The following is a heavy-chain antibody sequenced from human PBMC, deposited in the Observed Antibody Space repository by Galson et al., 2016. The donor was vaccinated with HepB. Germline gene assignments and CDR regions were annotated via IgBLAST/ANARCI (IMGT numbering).Heavy chain of an antibody. Sequence: SVKVSCKASGHTFTIYYMHWVRQAPGQGLELMGVINPSGVSTSYAQKLQGRVTMTRDTSTNTVHMELSSLRSEDTAIYYCASAGVGPAASFDYWGQGTLVTVAS. CDR2: INPSGVST. CDR1: GHTFTIYY. D-gene: IGHD2-2*01. CDR3: ASAGVGPAASFDY. V-gene: IGHV1-46*01. J-gene: IGHJ4*02.